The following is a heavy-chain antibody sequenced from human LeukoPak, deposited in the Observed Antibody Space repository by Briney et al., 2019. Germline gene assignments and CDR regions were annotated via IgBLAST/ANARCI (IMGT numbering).Heavy chain of an antibody. D-gene: IGHD5-12*01. V-gene: IGHV3-23*01. Sequence: PGGSLRLSCAASGFTFSSYAMSWVRQAPGKGLEWVSAISGSGGSTYYADSVKGRFTISRDNSKNTLYLQMNSLRAEDTAVYYCARSLGIVATYGVFDYWGQGTLVTVSS. CDR1: GFTFSSYA. CDR2: ISGSGGST. J-gene: IGHJ4*02. CDR3: ARSLGIVATYGVFDY.